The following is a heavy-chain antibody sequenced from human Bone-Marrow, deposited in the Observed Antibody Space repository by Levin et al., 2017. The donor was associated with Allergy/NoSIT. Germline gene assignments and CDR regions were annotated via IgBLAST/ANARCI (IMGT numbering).Heavy chain of an antibody. CDR3: AREGGLEVRGVIIPWDY. D-gene: IGHD3-10*01. CDR2: IWYDGSNK. CDR1: GFTFSSYG. J-gene: IGHJ4*02. Sequence: GESLKISCAASGFTFSSYGMHWVRQAPGKGLEWVAVIWYDGSNKYYADSVKGRFTISRDNSKNTLYLQMNSLRAEDTAVYYCAREGGLEVRGVIIPWDYWGQGTLVTVSS. V-gene: IGHV3-33*01.